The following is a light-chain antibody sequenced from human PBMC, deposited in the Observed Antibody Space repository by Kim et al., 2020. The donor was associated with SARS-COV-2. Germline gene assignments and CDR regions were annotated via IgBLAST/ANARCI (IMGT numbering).Light chain of an antibody. CDR2: GAS. CDR1: QSVSSN. V-gene: IGKV3-15*01. J-gene: IGKJ2*01. CDR3: QQYNLWPPEYT. Sequence: EIVMTQSPATLSVSPGERATLSCRASQSVSSNLAWYQQKLGQPPRLLIYGASTRATGIPARFSGGGSGTEFTLTISSLQSEDFAVYYCQQYNLWPPEYTFGQGTKLEI.